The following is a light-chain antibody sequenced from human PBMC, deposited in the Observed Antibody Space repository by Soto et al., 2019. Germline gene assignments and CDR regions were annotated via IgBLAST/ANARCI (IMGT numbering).Light chain of an antibody. CDR3: AAWDDSLNVSYV. Sequence: QSVLAQPPSASGTPGQRVTISCSGSSSNIGSNTVNWYQQLPGTAPKLLIYSNNQRPSGVPDRFSGSKSGTSASLAISGLQSEDEDDYYCAAWDDSLNVSYVFGTGTKVTVL. CDR1: SSNIGSNT. V-gene: IGLV1-44*01. CDR2: SNN. J-gene: IGLJ1*01.